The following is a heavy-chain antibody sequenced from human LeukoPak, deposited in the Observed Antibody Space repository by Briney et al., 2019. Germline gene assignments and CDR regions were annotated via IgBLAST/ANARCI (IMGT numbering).Heavy chain of an antibody. D-gene: IGHD3-10*01. CDR2: INTDGSST. Sequence: GGSLRLSCAASGFTFSSHEMNWVRQAPGKGLVWVSRINTDGSSTNYADSVKGRFTISRDNAKNTVYLQMNSLRAEDTAVFYCARGARGVVYDYFDSWGQGTPVTVSS. V-gene: IGHV3-74*01. CDR1: GFTFSSHE. J-gene: IGHJ4*02. CDR3: ARGARGVVYDYFDS.